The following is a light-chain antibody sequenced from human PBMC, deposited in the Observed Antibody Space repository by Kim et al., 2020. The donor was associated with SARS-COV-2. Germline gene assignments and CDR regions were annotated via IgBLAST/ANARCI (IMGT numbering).Light chain of an antibody. CDR3: ETWDSNSRV. J-gene: IGLJ3*02. CDR1: SGHSSYI. Sequence: PVLTQSSSASASLGSSVKLTCTLSSGHSSYIIAWHQQQPGKAPRYLMKLEGSGSYNKGSGVPDRFSGSSSGADCYLTISNPESEDEADFYCETWDSNSRVFGRGTQLTVL. CDR2: LEGSGSY. V-gene: IGLV4-60*03.